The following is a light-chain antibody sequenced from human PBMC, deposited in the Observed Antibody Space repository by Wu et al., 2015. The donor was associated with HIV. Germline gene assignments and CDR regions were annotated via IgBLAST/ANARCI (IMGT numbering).Light chain of an antibody. V-gene: IGKV1-39*01. CDR2: GAS. J-gene: IGKJ1*01. CDR3: QQSNSSPT. CDR1: QSISGH. Sequence: DIQMTQSPSSLSASVGDRVTITCRTSQSISGHLNWYQQKPGKVPKLLIYGASNLQSGVPSRFSGSGSWDSISLSPSAVCNLKYFASYYCQQSNSSPTFGQGTKVEI.